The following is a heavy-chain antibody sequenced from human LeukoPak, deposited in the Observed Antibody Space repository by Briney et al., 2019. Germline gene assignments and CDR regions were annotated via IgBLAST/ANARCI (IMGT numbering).Heavy chain of an antibody. Sequence: GGSLRLSCTASGFSFSGSWMSWVRQLPGKGLEWLADMNPDGSAIVYVNSVKGRFTVSRNNAKNSLYLQMDGLRAEDTAVYYCARDPLNGALDIWGQGTLVTVSS. CDR3: ARDPLNGALDI. CDR1: GFSFSGSW. J-gene: IGHJ3*02. CDR2: MNPDGSAI. V-gene: IGHV3-7*01.